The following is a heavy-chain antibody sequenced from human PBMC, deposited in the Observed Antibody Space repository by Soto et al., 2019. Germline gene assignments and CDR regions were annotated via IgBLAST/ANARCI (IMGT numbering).Heavy chain of an antibody. Sequence: SETLSLTCTVSGGSISSYYWSWIRQPPGKGLEWIGYIYYSGSTNYNPSLKSRVTISVDTSKNQFSQKLSSVTAADTDVYYCATLGATKGFDYWGQGTLVTVSS. CDR3: ATLGATKGFDY. CDR1: GGSISSYY. D-gene: IGHD1-26*01. CDR2: IYYSGST. V-gene: IGHV4-59*01. J-gene: IGHJ4*02.